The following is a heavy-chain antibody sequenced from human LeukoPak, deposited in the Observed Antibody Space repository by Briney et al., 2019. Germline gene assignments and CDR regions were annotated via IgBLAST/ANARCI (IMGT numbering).Heavy chain of an antibody. D-gene: IGHD6-13*01. J-gene: IGHJ4*02. CDR3: SRESGATAGAVLDY. CDR2: ISAYNGNT. V-gene: IGHV1-18*01. Sequence: ASVKVSCKPSGYIFTNHGISWVRQAPGQGLEWVGWISAYNGNTNYAQKLQGRITMTTDTSTSTAYMELRRLTSDDTAVYYCSRESGATAGAVLDYWGQGTLVTVSS. CDR1: GYIFTNHG.